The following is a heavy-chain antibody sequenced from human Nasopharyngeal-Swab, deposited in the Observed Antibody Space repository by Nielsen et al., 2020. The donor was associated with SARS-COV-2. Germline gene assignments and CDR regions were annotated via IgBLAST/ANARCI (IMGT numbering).Heavy chain of an antibody. J-gene: IGHJ6*02. CDR3: ARDHLYCSGGSCYRNYYGMDV. V-gene: IGHV3-30-3*01. CDR2: ISYDGSNK. D-gene: IGHD2-15*01. Sequence: WIRQPPGKGLEWVAVISYDGSNKYYADSVKGRFTISRDNSKNTLYLQMNSLRAEDTAVYYCARDHLYCSGGSCYRNYYGMDVWGQGTTVRLL.